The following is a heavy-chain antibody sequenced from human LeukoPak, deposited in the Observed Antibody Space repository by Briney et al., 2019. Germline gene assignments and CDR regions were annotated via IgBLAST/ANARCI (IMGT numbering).Heavy chain of an antibody. CDR3: ARAPDWSGRNNWFDP. V-gene: IGHV4-59*08. D-gene: IGHD3-3*01. J-gene: IGHJ5*02. CDR1: GGSISSYY. Sequence: PSETLSLTCTVSGGSISSYYWSWIRQPPGKGLEWIGYIYYSGSTNYNPSLKSRVTISVDTSKNQFSLKLSSVTAADTAVYYCARAPDWSGRNNWFDPWGQGTLVTVSS. CDR2: IYYSGST.